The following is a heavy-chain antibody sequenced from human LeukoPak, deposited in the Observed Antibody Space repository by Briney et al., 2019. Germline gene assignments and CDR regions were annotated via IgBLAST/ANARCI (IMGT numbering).Heavy chain of an antibody. V-gene: IGHV1-69*13. Sequence: SVKVSCKASGYTFTSYDINWVRQAPGQGLEWMGGIIPIFGTANYAQKFQGRVTITADESTSTAYMELSSLRSEDTAVYYCASATYYDFWSGPYWFDPWGQGTLVTVSS. CDR1: GYTFTSYD. D-gene: IGHD3-3*01. J-gene: IGHJ5*02. CDR2: IIPIFGTA. CDR3: ASATYYDFWSGPYWFDP.